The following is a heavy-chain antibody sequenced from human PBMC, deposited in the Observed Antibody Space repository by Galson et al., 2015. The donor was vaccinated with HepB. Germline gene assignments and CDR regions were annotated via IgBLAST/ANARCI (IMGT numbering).Heavy chain of an antibody. CDR1: GFTFNYHA. CDR3: AKDYLPYYDRWGSYSDLYYLDY. CDR2: ISGSGGST. V-gene: IGHV3-23*01. D-gene: IGHD3-22*01. J-gene: IGHJ4*02. Sequence: SLRLSCAASGFTFNYHATNWVRQAPGKGLEWVASISGSGGSTYYADSVKGRFTVSRDNSLDTVDLQMDSLRVDDTAVYYCAKDYLPYYDRWGSYSDLYYLDYGGQGTLVTVSS.